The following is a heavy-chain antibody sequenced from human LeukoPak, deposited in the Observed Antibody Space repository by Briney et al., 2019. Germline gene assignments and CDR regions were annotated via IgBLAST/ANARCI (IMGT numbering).Heavy chain of an antibody. Sequence: GGSLRLSCATSGFTFSVYAMSGVRQAPGKGLEWVSTISDSGGSTYYADSVKGRFTICRGNSKNTLYLLMNELSAEDTAVYYFGKPHSLEKRGYLDYGGRGPLVTVSS. V-gene: IGHV3-23*01. D-gene: IGHD2-21*01. CDR2: ISDSGGST. J-gene: IGHJ4*02. CDR3: GKPHSLEKRGYLDY. CDR1: GFTFSVYA.